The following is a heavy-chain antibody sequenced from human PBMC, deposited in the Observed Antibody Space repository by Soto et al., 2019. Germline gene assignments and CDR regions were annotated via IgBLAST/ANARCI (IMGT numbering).Heavy chain of an antibody. J-gene: IGHJ4*02. CDR3: ARTWELRRELYFDY. D-gene: IGHD1-26*01. V-gene: IGHV1-69*13. CDR1: GGTFSSYA. CDR2: IIPIFGTA. Sequence: GASVKVSCKASGGTFSSYAISWVRQAPGQGLEWMGGIIPIFGTANYAQKFQGRVTITADESTSTAYMELSSLRSEDTAVYYCARTWELRRELYFDYWGQGTLVTVSS.